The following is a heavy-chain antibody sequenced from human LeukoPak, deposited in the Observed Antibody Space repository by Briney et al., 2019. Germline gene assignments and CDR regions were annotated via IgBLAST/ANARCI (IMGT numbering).Heavy chain of an antibody. D-gene: IGHD2-8*01. CDR3: TRSVRNGHIDS. V-gene: IGHV1-8*02. CDR1: GYTFNSYY. CDR2: MNPNSGNT. Sequence: GASVKVSCKASGYTFNSYYMHWVRQATGQGVEWMGWMNPNSGNTGYGQKFQGRVTMTRITSINTAYMELSSLTFEDTAVYYCTRSVRNGHIDSWGQGTLVTVSS. J-gene: IGHJ5*01.